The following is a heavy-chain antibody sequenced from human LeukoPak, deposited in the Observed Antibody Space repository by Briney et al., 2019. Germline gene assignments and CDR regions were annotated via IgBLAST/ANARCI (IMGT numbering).Heavy chain of an antibody. CDR1: GFTFSSYA. V-gene: IGHV3-23*01. Sequence: GGSLRLSCTASGFTFSSYAMSWVRQAPGKGLEWVSTISGSSGRTYYADSVKGRFTISRDDSKGTLYLQMNSLRAEDTAVYYCAKTGQFDYWGQGTLVTVSS. J-gene: IGHJ4*02. CDR2: ISGSSGRT. CDR3: AKTGQFDY.